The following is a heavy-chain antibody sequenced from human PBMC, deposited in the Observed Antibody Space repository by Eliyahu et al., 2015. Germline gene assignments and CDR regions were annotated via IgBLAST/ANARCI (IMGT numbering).Heavy chain of an antibody. D-gene: IGHD2-21*02. Sequence: QVQLVQSGAELKKPGASVMVSCKASGYTFSTYGISWVRQAPGQGLEWMGWISAYNGNSTYAQKLQGRVTMTTDTSTSTAYMELRSLTSDDTAVYYCAREAQFSDFTPVAFDIWGQGTLVTVSS. CDR3: AREAQFSDFTPVAFDI. J-gene: IGHJ3*02. CDR1: GYTFSTYG. V-gene: IGHV1-18*04. CDR2: ISAYNGNS.